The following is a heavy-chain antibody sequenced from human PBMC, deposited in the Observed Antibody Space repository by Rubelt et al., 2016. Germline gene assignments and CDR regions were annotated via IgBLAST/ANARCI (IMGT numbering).Heavy chain of an antibody. CDR2: IYYTGSA. CDR3: ARHVVAAAPLGV. Sequence: QVQLQESGPGLVKPSETLSLTCSISGGSINTYYWSWIRQPPGKGLEWIGYIYYTGSANYNPSLTSRVTIAVDTSKNHFSLKLPSVSAADTAVYYCARHVVAAAPLGVWGQGTMVTVSS. CDR1: GGSINTYY. V-gene: IGHV4-59*08. J-gene: IGHJ3*01. D-gene: IGHD6-13*01.